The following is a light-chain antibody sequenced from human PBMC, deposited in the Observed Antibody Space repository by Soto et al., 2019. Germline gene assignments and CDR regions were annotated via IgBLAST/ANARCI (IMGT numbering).Light chain of an antibody. J-gene: IGKJ5*01. V-gene: IGKV1-39*01. CDR1: QSISSY. CDR2: AAS. Sequence: DIQMTQYKSSLSASVGDRFSITCRASQSISSYLNWYQQKPGKAPKLLIYAASSLQSGVPSRFSGSGSGTDFTLTISSLQPEDFATYYCQQSYSTPITFGQVRLLEIK. CDR3: QQSYSTPIT.